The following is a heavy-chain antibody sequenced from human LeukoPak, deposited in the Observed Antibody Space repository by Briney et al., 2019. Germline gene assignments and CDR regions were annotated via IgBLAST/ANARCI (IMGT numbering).Heavy chain of an antibody. D-gene: IGHD5-24*01. Sequence: SVTVSCKASGGTFSSYAISWVRQAPGQGLEWMGGIIPIFGTANYAQKFQSRVTITTDESTSTAYMELSSLRSEDAAVYYCARVHGDGYFLDYWGQGTLVTVSS. V-gene: IGHV1-69*05. CDR1: GGTFSSYA. CDR2: IIPIFGTA. CDR3: ARVHGDGYFLDY. J-gene: IGHJ4*02.